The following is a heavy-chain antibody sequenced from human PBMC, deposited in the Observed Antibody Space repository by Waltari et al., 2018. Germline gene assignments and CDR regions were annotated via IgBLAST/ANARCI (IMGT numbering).Heavy chain of an antibody. D-gene: IGHD3-22*01. J-gene: IGHJ4*02. Sequence: EVQLVESGGGLVQPGGSLRLSCAASGFTFSSYWMSWVRQAPGKGLEWVANRKQDGSEKYYVDSVKGRFTISRDNAKNSLYLQMNSLRAEDTAVYYCARSRAYYYDSSGYPLYWGQGTLVTVSS. CDR3: ARSRAYYYDSSGYPLY. CDR1: GFTFSSYW. CDR2: RKQDGSEK. V-gene: IGHV3-7*01.